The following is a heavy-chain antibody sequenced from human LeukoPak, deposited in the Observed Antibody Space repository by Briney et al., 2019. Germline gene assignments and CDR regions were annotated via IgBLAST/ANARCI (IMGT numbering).Heavy chain of an antibody. D-gene: IGHD3-3*02. CDR1: GVTFSRYA. CDR2: ISGSGGST. CDR3: AKHFWSGYYPYFDY. V-gene: IGHV3-23*01. Sequence: GGSLRLSCAASGVTFSRYAMNWGRQAPGKGLGWVSTISGSGGSTNYADSVKGRFTISRDNSKNTLYLQMNSLRAEDTAVYYCAKHFWSGYYPYFDYWGQGTQVTVSS. J-gene: IGHJ4*02.